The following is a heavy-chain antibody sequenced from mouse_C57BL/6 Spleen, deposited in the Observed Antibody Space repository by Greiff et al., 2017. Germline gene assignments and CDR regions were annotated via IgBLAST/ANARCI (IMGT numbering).Heavy chain of an antibody. CDR2: IWSGGST. J-gene: IGHJ4*01. Sequence: VQLQQSGPGLVQPSQSLSITCTVSGFSLTSYGVHWVRQSPGKGLEWLGVIWSGGSTDYNAAFISRLSISKDNSKSQVFFKMNSLQADDTAIYXCARGRGDDYDEDYYAMDYWGQGTSVTVSS. CDR3: ARGRGDDYDEDYYAMDY. CDR1: GFSLTSYG. D-gene: IGHD2-4*01. V-gene: IGHV2-2*01.